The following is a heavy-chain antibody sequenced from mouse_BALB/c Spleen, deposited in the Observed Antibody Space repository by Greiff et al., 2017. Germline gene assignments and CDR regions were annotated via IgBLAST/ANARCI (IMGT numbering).Heavy chain of an antibody. D-gene: IGHD1-1*01. CDR2: IRNKANGYTT. Sequence: EVKVVESGGGLVQPGGSLRLSCATSGFTFTDYYMSWVRQPPGKALEWLGFIRNKANGYTTEYSASVKGRFTISRDNSQSTLYLHMNTLRAGDSANSDCARGHYYGSSSWADWGQGTLVTVSA. CDR3: ARGHYYGSSSWAD. V-gene: IGHV7-3*02. CDR1: GFTFTDYY. J-gene: IGHJ3*01.